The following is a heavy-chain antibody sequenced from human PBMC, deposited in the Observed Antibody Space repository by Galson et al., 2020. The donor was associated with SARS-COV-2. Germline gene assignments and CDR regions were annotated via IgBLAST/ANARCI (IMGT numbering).Heavy chain of an antibody. CDR3: AREVTTGGYFDL. V-gene: IGHV6-1*01. CDR2: TYYRSKWYN. J-gene: IGHJ2*01. Sequence: SQTLSLTCAISGDSVSSNSAAWTWIRQSPSRGLEWLGRTYYRSKWYNDYAVSVKSRITINPDTAKNQFSLLLNSVTPEDTAVYYCAREVTTGGYFDLWGRGTLVTVSS. CDR1: GDSVSSNSAA. D-gene: IGHD4-17*01.